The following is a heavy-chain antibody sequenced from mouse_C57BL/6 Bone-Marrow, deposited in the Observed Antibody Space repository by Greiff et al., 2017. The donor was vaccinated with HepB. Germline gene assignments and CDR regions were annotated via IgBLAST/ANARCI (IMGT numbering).Heavy chain of an antibody. CDR3: ARGHYWAMDSNYAYWYFDV. Sequence: EVKLMESGGGLVKPGGSLKLSCAASGFTFSDYGMHWVRQAPEKGLEWVAYISSGSSTIYYADTVKGRFTISRDNAKNTLFLQMTSLRSEDTAMYYCARGHYWAMDSNYAYWYFDVWGTVTTVTVSS. V-gene: IGHV5-17*01. D-gene: IGHD2-5*01. CDR1: GFTFSDYG. CDR2: ISSGSSTI. J-gene: IGHJ1*03.